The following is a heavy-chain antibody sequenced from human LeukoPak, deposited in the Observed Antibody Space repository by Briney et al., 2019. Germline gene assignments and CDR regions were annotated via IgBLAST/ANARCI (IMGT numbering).Heavy chain of an antibody. CDR3: AREKRPGYYYGSGSYWAFDY. CDR1: GGSFSGYY. J-gene: IGHJ4*02. Sequence: SETLSLTCAVYGGSFSGYYWSWIRQPPGKGLEWIGEINHSGSTNYNPSLKRRVTISVDTSKNQFSLKLSSVTAADTAVYYCAREKRPGYYYGSGSYWAFDYWGQGTLVTVSS. V-gene: IGHV4-34*01. CDR2: INHSGST. D-gene: IGHD3-10*01.